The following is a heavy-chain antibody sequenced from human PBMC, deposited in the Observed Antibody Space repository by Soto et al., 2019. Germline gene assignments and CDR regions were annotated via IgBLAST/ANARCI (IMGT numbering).Heavy chain of an antibody. CDR2: INSGSSYI. Sequence: EVHLVESGGGLVKPGGSLRLSCEASGFPFSITGMNWVRQAPGKGLEWVSSINSGSSYIDYADSVKGRLTISRDNAKNSLYLQTNNLGGESPGVYYCAKDGAAGSVMDGWGQGTTVTVSS. J-gene: IGHJ6*02. V-gene: IGHV3-21*01. CDR1: GFPFSITG. CDR3: AKDGAAGSVMDG. D-gene: IGHD6-13*01.